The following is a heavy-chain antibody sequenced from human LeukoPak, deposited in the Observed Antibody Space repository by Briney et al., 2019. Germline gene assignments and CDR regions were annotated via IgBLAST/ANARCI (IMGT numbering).Heavy chain of an antibody. J-gene: IGHJ4*02. CDR3: ARCSSGWYGVRYYFDY. CDR1: GGSFSGYY. D-gene: IGHD6-19*01. Sequence: SSETLSLTCAVYGGSFSGYYWSWIRQPPGKGLEWIGEINHSGSTNYNPSLKSRVTISVDTSKNQFSLKLSSVTAADTAVYYCARCSSGWYGVRYYFDYWGQGTLVTVSS. CDR2: INHSGST. V-gene: IGHV4-34*01.